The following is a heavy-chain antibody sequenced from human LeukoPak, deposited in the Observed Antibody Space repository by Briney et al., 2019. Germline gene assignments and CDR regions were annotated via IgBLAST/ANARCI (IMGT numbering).Heavy chain of an antibody. CDR1: GGSFSDYY. J-gene: IGHJ3*02. CDR3: ARRVRGVNDAFDI. V-gene: IGHV4-34*01. D-gene: IGHD3-10*01. Sequence: SETLSLTCAVYGGSFSDYYWSWIRQSPGRGLEWIGEINHSGRTNYNSSLKSRVTILIDTTNSHFSLRLNSVTAADTAVYYCARRVRGVNDAFDIWGQGTKVTASS. CDR2: INHSGRT.